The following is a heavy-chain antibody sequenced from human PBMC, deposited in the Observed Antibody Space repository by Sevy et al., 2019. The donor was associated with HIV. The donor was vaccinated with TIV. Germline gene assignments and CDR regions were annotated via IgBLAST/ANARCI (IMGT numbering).Heavy chain of an antibody. CDR2: ISSSGNTI. J-gene: IGHJ2*01. CDR3: ASGEVGATDWYFDL. CDR1: GFIFSDYY. V-gene: IGHV3-11*01. D-gene: IGHD1-26*01. Sequence: GGSLILSCAASGFIFSDYYMSWIRHAPGKGLEWVSYISSSGNTIYYADSVKGRFTMSRDNAKNSLFMQMNSLRAEDTAIYYCASGEVGATDWYFDLWGRGTLVTVSS.